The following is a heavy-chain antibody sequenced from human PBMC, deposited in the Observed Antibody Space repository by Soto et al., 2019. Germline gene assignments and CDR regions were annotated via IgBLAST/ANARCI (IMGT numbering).Heavy chain of an antibody. V-gene: IGHV3-30*18. J-gene: IGHJ4*02. CDR3: AKSYGDYGSDY. CDR2: ISYDGSNK. CDR1: GFTFSSYG. Sequence: ESGGGVVQPGRSLRLSCAASGFTFSSYGMHWVRQAPGKGLEWVAVISYDGSNKYYADSVKGRFTISRDNSKNTLYLQMNSLRAEDTAVYYCAKSYGDYGSDYWGQGTLVTVSS. D-gene: IGHD4-17*01.